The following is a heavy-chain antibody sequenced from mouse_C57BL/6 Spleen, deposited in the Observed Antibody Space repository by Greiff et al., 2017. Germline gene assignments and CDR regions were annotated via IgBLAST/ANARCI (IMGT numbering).Heavy chain of an antibody. CDR3: ARSGTGIAY. CDR1: GYTFTDYY. D-gene: IGHD4-1*01. Sequence: VQLQQSGPELVKPGASVKISCKASGYTFTDYYMNWVKQSHGKSLEWIGDINPNNGGTSYNQKFKGKATLTVDKSSSTAYMELRSLTSEDSAVYYCARSGTGIAYWGQGTLVTVSA. V-gene: IGHV1-26*01. CDR2: INPNNGGT. J-gene: IGHJ3*01.